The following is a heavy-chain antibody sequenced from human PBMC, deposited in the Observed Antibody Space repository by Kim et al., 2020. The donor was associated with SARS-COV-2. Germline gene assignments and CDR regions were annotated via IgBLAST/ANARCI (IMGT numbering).Heavy chain of an antibody. Sequence: TYYPDPVKGRFTISRDDSKNTVYLQMNSLKAEDTAVYFCAREPSTYFDYWGQGTLVTVSS. CDR3: AREPSTYFDY. V-gene: IGHV3-66*01. J-gene: IGHJ4*02. CDR2: T.